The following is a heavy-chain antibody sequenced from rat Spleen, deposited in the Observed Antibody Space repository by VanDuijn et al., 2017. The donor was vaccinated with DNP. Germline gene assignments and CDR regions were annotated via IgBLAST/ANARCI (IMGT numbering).Heavy chain of an antibody. CDR1: DYSITSSYR. J-gene: IGHJ2*01. CDR3: ATQEPGYN. D-gene: IGHD1-4*01. Sequence: EVQLQESGPGLVKPSQSLSLTCSVTDYSITSSYRWSWIRKFPGNKLEWMAYINTAGSTNYNPSLKSRISITRDTSKNQIFLQVNSVTTEDTATYYCATQEPGYNWGQGVMVTVSS. CDR2: INTAGST. V-gene: IGHV3-3*01.